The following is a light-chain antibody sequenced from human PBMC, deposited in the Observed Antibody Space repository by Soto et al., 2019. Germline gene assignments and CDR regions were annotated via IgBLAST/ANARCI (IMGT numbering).Light chain of an antibody. CDR1: SSDY. CDR3: SSYAGSNSLL. Sequence: QSVLTQPPSASGSPGQSVTISCTGTSSDYVSWYQQHPGKAPKLIIYEVYNRPSRVPDRFSGSKSGNTASLTVSGLQAEDEADYYCSSYAGSNSLLFGGGTKLTVL. V-gene: IGLV2-8*01. J-gene: IGLJ2*01. CDR2: EVY.